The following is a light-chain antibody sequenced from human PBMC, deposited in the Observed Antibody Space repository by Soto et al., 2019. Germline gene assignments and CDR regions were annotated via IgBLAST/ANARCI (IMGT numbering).Light chain of an antibody. J-gene: IGKJ1*01. Sequence: DIQMTQSPSSVSASVGDRVTITCRASQAISTWLAWYQQKPGKAPKLLIYAASNLQTGVPSRFSGSGAGTDFTLTISSLQPEDFATYYCQQANSFPRTFGQGTKVEIK. CDR3: QQANSFPRT. V-gene: IGKV1D-12*01. CDR2: AAS. CDR1: QAISTW.